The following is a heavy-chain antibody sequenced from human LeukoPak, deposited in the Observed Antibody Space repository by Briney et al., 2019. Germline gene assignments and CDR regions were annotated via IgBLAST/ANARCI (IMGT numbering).Heavy chain of an antibody. CDR2: IYPGDSDT. CDR3: ARQGGYYYDSSGSQDYYYGMDV. Sequence: GESLKISCKGSGYSFTSYWIGWVRQMPGKGLEWMGIIYPGDSDTRYSPSFQGQVTISADKSISTAYLQWSSLKASDTAMYYCARQGGYYYDSSGSQDYYYGMDVWGQGTTVTVSS. D-gene: IGHD3-22*01. V-gene: IGHV5-51*01. J-gene: IGHJ6*02. CDR1: GYSFTSYW.